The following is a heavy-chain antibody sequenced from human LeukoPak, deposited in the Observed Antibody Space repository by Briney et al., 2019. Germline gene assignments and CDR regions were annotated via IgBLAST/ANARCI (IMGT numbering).Heavy chain of an antibody. Sequence: GASVKVSCKASGYTFTGYHIHWVRQAPGQGLEWMGWINPNSGGTNYAQKFQGRVTMTRDTSISTAYMELNRLRSDDTAVYYCAKRGSGWYEGYFDYWGQGTLVTVSS. CDR1: GYTFTGYH. V-gene: IGHV1-2*02. D-gene: IGHD6-19*01. CDR2: INPNSGGT. CDR3: AKRGSGWYEGYFDY. J-gene: IGHJ4*02.